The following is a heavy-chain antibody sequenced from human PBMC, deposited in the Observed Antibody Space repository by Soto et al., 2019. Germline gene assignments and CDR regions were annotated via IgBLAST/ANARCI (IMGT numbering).Heavy chain of an antibody. J-gene: IGHJ6*03. D-gene: IGHD5-12*01. Sequence: ASVKVSCKASGYTFTSYFMHWVRQAPGQRLEWMGWINPGNGYTKYSQKFQGRVTITSDTSASTAYMELSSLRSEDTAVYYCAREFKEMGATTSPYYYYMNVWGKGTTVTASS. CDR1: GYTFTSYF. CDR3: AREFKEMGATTSPYYYYMNV. V-gene: IGHV1-3*01. CDR2: INPGNGYT.